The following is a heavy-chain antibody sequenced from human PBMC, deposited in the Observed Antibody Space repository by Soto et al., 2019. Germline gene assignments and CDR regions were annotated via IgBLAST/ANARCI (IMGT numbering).Heavy chain of an antibody. CDR2: INPNSGGT. J-gene: IGHJ6*03. CDR3: ARGGGSFYYYYYMDV. V-gene: IGHV1-2*04. Sequence: QVQLVQSGAEVKKPGASVKVSCKASGYTFTGYYMHWVRQAPGQGLEWMGWINPNSGGTNYAQKFKGWVTMTRDTSISTAYMELSRLRSDDTAVYYCARGGGSFYYYYYMDVWGKGTTVTVSS. CDR1: GYTFTGYY.